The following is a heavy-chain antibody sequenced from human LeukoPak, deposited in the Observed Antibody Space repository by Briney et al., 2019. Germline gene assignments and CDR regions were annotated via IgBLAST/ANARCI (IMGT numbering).Heavy chain of an antibody. J-gene: IGHJ4*02. V-gene: IGHV3-23*01. CDR2: ICTSGDCT. CDR1: GFRFSSYA. Sequence: GGSLRLSCAASGFRFSSYAMSWVRQAPGKGLEWVSAICTSGDCTYYGDSVKGRFTISRDNSKNTVYLQMNSLRAEDTAVYYCAKDFGGAGSYYCPFDSWGQGTLVTVSS. D-gene: IGHD3-10*01. CDR3: AKDFGGAGSYYCPFDS.